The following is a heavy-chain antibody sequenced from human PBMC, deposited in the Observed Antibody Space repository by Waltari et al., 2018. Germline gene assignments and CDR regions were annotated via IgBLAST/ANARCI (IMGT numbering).Heavy chain of an antibody. CDR3: VTDYDGNAYVAFDI. CDR1: GFTVSSHY. Sequence: DVQLVETGGGLIQPGGSLRLSCAASGFTVSSHYMTWVRQPPGKGLEWVSVIYSSGSGGNTYYADSVKGRFTISRDNSKNTLYLQMSALRAEDTAMYYCVTDYDGNAYVAFDIWGQGTMVTVSS. J-gene: IGHJ3*02. D-gene: IGHD3-22*01. V-gene: IGHV3-53*02. CDR2: IYSSGSGGNT.